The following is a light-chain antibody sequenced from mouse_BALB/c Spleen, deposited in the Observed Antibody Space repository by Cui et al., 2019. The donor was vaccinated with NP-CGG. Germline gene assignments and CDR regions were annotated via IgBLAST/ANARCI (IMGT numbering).Light chain of an antibody. J-gene: IGLJ1*01. CDR2: GTN. V-gene: IGLV1*01. Sequence: QSVVTQESALPTSSCDSPPHITCRSSTGAVTISNYANGVQEKPGHLFTGLIGGTNNRAPGVPARFLGSLIGDKAALTITGAQTEDEAIYFCALWYSNHWVFGGGTKLTVL. CDR3: ALWYSNHWV. CDR1: TGAVTISNY.